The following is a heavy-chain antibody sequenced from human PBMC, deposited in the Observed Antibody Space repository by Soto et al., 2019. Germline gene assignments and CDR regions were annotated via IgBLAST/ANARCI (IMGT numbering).Heavy chain of an antibody. J-gene: IGHJ4*02. V-gene: IGHV1-18*01. CDR2: ISAYNGNT. CDR3: ARALAPVDY. Sequence: QVQLVQSGAEVKKPGASVKVSCKASGYTFTSYDISWVRQAPGQGLEWMGWISAYNGNTNYAQKLQGRVTMTTDTSTSKAYMELRSLNSDATALYYCARALAPVDYWGQGTLITVSS. CDR1: GYTFTSYD.